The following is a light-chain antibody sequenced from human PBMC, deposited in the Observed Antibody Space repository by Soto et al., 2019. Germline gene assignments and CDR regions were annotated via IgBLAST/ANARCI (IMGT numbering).Light chain of an antibody. CDR2: DVS. CDR1: SSDDGGYNY. Sequence: QSVLTQPRSVSGSPGQSVTISCTGTSSDDGGYNYVSWYQQHPGEAPKLMIYDVSKRPSGVPDRFSGSKSGNTASLTISGLQAEDEADYYCCSYAGSYTFEVVFGGGTKLTVL. J-gene: IGLJ2*01. CDR3: CSYAGSYTFEVV. V-gene: IGLV2-11*01.